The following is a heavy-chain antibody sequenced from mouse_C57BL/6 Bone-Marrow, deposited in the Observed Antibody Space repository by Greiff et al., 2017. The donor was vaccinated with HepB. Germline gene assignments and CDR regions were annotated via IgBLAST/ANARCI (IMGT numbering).Heavy chain of an antibody. V-gene: IGHV14-4*01. D-gene: IGHD1-1*01. CDR1: GFTITDDY. CDR3: YYYGSSDDY. J-gene: IGHJ2*01. CDR2: IDPENGDT. Sequence: EVQLQQSGAELVRPGASVKLSCTASGFTITDDYMHWVKQRPEQGLEWIGWIDPENGDTEYASKFQGKATITADTSSNTAYLQLSSLTSEDTAVYYCYYYGSSDDYWGQGTTLTVSS.